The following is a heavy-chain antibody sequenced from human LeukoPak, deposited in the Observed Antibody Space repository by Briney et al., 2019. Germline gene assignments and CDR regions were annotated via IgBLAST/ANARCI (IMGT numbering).Heavy chain of an antibody. V-gene: IGHV3-23*01. CDR1: GSTFSSYA. CDR2: ISGSGDST. D-gene: IGHD5-18*01. Sequence: GGSLRLSCAASGSTFSSYAMSWVRQAPGKGLEWVSAISGSGDSTYYADSVKGRFTISRDNSKNTLYLQMNSLRAEDTAVYYCAKVGGYSYGQIGHFDYWGQGTLVTVSS. CDR3: AKVGGYSYGQIGHFDY. J-gene: IGHJ4*02.